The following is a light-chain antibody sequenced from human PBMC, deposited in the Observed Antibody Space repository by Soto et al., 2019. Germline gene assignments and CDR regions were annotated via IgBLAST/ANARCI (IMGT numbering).Light chain of an antibody. CDR1: QSVSSN. CDR3: QQYNNWPQT. J-gene: IGKJ1*01. CDR2: GAS. V-gene: IGKV3-15*01. Sequence: IVMTQSPATLSILPCGASQSVSSNLAWYQQKPGQAPRLLIYGASTRATGIPARFSGSGSGTEFTLTISSLQSEDFAVYYCQQYNNWPQTFGQGTKVDIK.